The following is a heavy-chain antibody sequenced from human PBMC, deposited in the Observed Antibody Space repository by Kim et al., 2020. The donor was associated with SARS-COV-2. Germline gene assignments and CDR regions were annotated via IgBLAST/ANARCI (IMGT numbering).Heavy chain of an antibody. Sequence: ASVKVSCKASGYTFTGYYMHWVRQAPGQGLEWMGWINPNSGGTNYAQKFQGRVTMTRDTSISTAYMELSRLRSDDTAVYYCARASRGGSSPLWNYWGQGTLVTVSS. V-gene: IGHV1-2*02. CDR2: INPNSGGT. D-gene: IGHD6-13*01. J-gene: IGHJ4*02. CDR1: GYTFTGYY. CDR3: ARASRGGSSPLWNY.